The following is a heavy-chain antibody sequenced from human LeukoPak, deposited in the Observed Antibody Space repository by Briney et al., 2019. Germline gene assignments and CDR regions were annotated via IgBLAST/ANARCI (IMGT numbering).Heavy chain of an antibody. J-gene: IGHJ3*02. V-gene: IGHV4-59*08. CDR3: TRAGVYGDNAFDI. Sequence: SETLSLTCTVSGVSISTYYWTWIRQPPGKGLEWIGFVYYTGSTNYNPSLKSQVIISVDTSKKQFSLKLSSVTAADTAVYYCTRAGVYGDNAFDIWGQGTTVTVSS. CDR2: VYYTGST. CDR1: GVSISTYY. D-gene: IGHD4-17*01.